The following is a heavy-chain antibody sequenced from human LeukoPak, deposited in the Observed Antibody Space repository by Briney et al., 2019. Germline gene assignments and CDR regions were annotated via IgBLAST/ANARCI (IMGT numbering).Heavy chain of an antibody. D-gene: IGHD2-2*01. CDR3: ARGSRPAAMNGWFDP. Sequence: GASVKVSCEASGGTFSSYAISWVRQAPGQGLEWMGGIIPIFGTANYAQKFQGRVTITADESTSTAYMELSSLRSEDTAVYYCARGSRPAAMNGWFDPWGQGTLVTVSS. V-gene: IGHV1-69*13. CDR1: GGTFSSYA. J-gene: IGHJ5*02. CDR2: IIPIFGTA.